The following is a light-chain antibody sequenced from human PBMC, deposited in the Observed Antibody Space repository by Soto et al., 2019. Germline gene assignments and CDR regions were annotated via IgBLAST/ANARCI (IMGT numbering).Light chain of an antibody. CDR3: QQYDSLPPT. Sequence: DIQMTQSPSSLSASVGDRVAITCQASQDIDHYLNWYQQKPVKAPKLLIYDASNMQTGVPSRFSGSGFGADFTCTISSLQPEDIATYYCQQYDSLPPTFGQGTKVEIK. V-gene: IGKV1-33*01. J-gene: IGKJ1*01. CDR2: DAS. CDR1: QDIDHY.